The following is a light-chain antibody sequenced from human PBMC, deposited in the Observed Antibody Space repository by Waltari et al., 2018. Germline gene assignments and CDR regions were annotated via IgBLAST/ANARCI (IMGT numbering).Light chain of an antibody. V-gene: IGKV4-1*01. Sequence: DIVMTQSPDSLAVSLGERATINCKSSQALFYTSNNKNYLAWSQQKPGQPPKLLIHWASTRESGVPDRFSGSGSGTDFTLTISSLQAEDVAVYYCQQYYKSPLTFGQGTRLEIK. CDR1: QALFYTSNNKNY. J-gene: IGKJ5*01. CDR2: WAS. CDR3: QQYYKSPLT.